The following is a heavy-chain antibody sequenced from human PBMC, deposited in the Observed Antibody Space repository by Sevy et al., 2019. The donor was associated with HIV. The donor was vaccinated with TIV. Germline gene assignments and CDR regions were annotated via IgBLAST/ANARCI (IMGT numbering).Heavy chain of an antibody. CDR3: ADGRQTGEMKNAFDI. CDR2: IYWNDDK. D-gene: IGHD7-27*01. J-gene: IGHJ3*02. Sequence: SGPTLVKPTQTLTLTCTFSGFSLSTSGVGVGWIRQPPGKALEWLTLIYWNDDKRYSPSLKSRLTITKDTSKNQLVLTMSSMDVENTATYYCADGRQTGEMKNAFDIWGQGTMVTVSS. CDR1: GFSLSTSGVG. V-gene: IGHV2-5*01.